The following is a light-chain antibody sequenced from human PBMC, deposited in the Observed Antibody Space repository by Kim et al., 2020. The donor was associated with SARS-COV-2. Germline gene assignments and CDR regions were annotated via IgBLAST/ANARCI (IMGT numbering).Light chain of an antibody. CDR3: NSRDSSGNHLV. Sequence: ALRQTVRITCRGDSLRSYYASWYQKKPGQAPVLVIYGKNKRPSGIPDRFSGSNSGNTASLTITGAQAEDEADYYCNSRDSSGNHLVFGGGTQLTVL. CDR2: GKN. CDR1: SLRSYY. V-gene: IGLV3-19*01. J-gene: IGLJ2*01.